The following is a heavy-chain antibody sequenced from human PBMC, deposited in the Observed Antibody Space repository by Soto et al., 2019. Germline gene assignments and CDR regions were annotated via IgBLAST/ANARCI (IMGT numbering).Heavy chain of an antibody. CDR1: GNTFIGYI. Sequence: GASMKVSCNASGNTFIGYIICWGREALGQGIEWMGRINPNGGEVTYGQTFQGRVTMSRNKPNNTCDMGFSRLRSDDTADYYWAIYPRPLWYFDYWGQGTLVTVSS. D-gene: IGHD6-6*01. J-gene: IGHJ4*02. V-gene: IGHV1-2*06. CDR3: AIYPRPLWYFDY. CDR2: INPNGGEV.